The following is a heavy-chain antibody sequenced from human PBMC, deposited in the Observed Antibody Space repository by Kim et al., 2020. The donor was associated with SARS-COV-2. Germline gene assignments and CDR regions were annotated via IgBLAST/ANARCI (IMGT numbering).Heavy chain of an antibody. V-gene: IGHV5-51*01. CDR2: IYPGDSDT. CDR3: ARRQRSRDTAIPNPDAFDI. Sequence: GESLKISCKGSGYSFTSYWIGWVRQMPGKGLEWMGIIYPGDSDTRYSPSFQDQVTISADKSISTAYLQWSSLKASDTAMYYCARRQRSRDTAIPNPDAFDIWGQGTMVTVSS. CDR1: GYSFTSYW. J-gene: IGHJ3*02. D-gene: IGHD5-18*01.